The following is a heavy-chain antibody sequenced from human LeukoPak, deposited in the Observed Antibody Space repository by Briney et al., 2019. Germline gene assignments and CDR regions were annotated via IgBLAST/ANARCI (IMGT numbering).Heavy chain of an antibody. CDR1: GFTFSSYS. CDR3: AREITIFGENYFDY. CDR2: ISSSSSYI. V-gene: IGHV3-21*01. D-gene: IGHD3-3*01. Sequence: GGSLRLSCAASGFTFSSYSMNWVRQAPGKGLEWVSSISSSSSYIYYADSVKGRFTISRDNAKNSLCLQMNSLRAEDTAVYYCAREITIFGENYFDYWGREPWSPSPQ. J-gene: IGHJ4*02.